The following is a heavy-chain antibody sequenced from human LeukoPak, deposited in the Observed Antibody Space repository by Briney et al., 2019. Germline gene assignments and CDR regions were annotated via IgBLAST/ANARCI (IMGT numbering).Heavy chain of an antibody. Sequence: SGTLSLTCAVYGGSFSGYYWSWIRQPPGKGLEWIGEINHSGSTNYNPSLKSRVTISVDTSKNQFSLKLSSVTAADTAVYYCARQPKAYDYVWGSYRPLFYFDYWGQGTLVTVSS. CDR3: ARQPKAYDYVWGSYRPLFYFDY. J-gene: IGHJ4*02. V-gene: IGHV4-34*01. CDR2: INHSGST. D-gene: IGHD3-16*02. CDR1: GGSFSGYY.